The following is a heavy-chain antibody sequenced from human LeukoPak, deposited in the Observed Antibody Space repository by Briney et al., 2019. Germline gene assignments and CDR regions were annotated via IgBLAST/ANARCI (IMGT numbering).Heavy chain of an antibody. Sequence: GGSLRLSCAASGFTFSYSWMHWVRQAPGKGLVWVSRINSDGSSTTYADSVKGRFTISRDNAKNTLYLQMNSLRAEDTAVYYCARERGGSSIAAAGRYFDLWGRGTLVTVSS. CDR3: ARERGGSSIAAAGRYFDL. D-gene: IGHD6-13*01. V-gene: IGHV3-74*01. J-gene: IGHJ2*01. CDR2: INSDGSST. CDR1: GFTFSYSW.